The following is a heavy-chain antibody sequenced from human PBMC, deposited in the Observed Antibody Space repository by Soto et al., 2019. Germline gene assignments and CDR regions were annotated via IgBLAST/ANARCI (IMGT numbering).Heavy chain of an antibody. CDR1: GGTFSSYT. CDR2: IIPILGIA. V-gene: IGHV1-69*02. CDR3: ASNIVVVTAIGEYFQY. D-gene: IGHD2-21*02. Sequence: QVQLVQSGAEVKKPGSSVKVSCKASGGTFSSYTISWVRQAPGQGLEWMGRIIPILGIANYAQKFQGRVTITADKSTSTAYMELSSLRSEDTAVYYCASNIVVVTAIGEYFQYWGQGTLVTVSS. J-gene: IGHJ1*01.